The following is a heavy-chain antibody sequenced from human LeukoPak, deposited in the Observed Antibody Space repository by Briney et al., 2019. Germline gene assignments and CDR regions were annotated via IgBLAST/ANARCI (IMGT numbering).Heavy chain of an antibody. Sequence: PSETLSLTCTVSGGSISSRSYYWGWIRQPPGKGLEWIGIIYYSGSTYSNPSLRSRVTISVDTSKNQFSLKLSSVTAADTAVYYCARAWYGPGGWFDPWGQGTLVTVSS. D-gene: IGHD2-15*01. J-gene: IGHJ5*02. CDR3: ARAWYGPGGWFDP. CDR1: GGSISSRSYY. CDR2: IYYSGST. V-gene: IGHV4-39*01.